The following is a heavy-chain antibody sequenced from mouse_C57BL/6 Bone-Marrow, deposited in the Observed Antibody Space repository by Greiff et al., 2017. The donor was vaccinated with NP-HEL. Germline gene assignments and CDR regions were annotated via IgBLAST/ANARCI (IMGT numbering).Heavy chain of an antibody. J-gene: IGHJ4*01. CDR3: VTRGSWDAMDY. CDR2: IRSKSNNYAT. Sequence: EVKVVESGGGLVQPKGSLKLSCAASGFSFNTYAMNWVRQAPGKGLEWVARIRSKSNNYATYYADSVKDRFTISRDDSESMLYLQMNNLKTEDTAMYYCVTRGSWDAMDYWGQGTSVTVSS. V-gene: IGHV10-1*01. CDR1: GFSFNTYA.